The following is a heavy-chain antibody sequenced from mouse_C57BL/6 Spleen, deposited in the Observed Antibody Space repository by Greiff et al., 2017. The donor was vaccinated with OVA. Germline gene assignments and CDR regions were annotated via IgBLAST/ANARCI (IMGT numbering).Heavy chain of an antibody. CDR1: GYTFTSYT. D-gene: IGHD2-1*01. J-gene: IGHJ2*01. CDR2: INPSSGYT. Sequence: QVQLQQSGAELARPGASVKMSCKASGYTFTSYTMHWVKQRPGQGLEWIGDINPSSGYTKYNQKFKDMTTLTEDKSSSTSYMQLSSLTAEDAAVYYCAGDGTHDYWGQGTTLTVSS. V-gene: IGHV1-4*01. CDR3: AGDGTHDY.